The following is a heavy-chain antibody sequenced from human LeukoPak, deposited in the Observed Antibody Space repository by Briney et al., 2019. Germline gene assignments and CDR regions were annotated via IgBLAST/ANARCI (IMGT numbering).Heavy chain of an antibody. CDR3: ERDFDGHWTFDY. D-gene: IGHD3-9*01. CDR1: GYRFTTYF. CDR2: MNPSDDRP. J-gene: IGHJ4*02. V-gene: IGHV1-46*01. Sequence: GASVKVSCKASGYRFTTYFIHWVRQAPGQGLEWMGIMNPSDDRPTYAQKFQGRVTMTRDTSTSSVHMEMSSLTSDDTAVYYCERDFDGHWTFDYWGQGTLGTVSS.